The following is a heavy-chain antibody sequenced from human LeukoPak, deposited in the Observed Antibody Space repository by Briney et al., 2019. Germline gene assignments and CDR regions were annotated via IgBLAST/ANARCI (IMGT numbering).Heavy chain of an antibody. V-gene: IGHV3-64*02. CDR2: IIGDGITT. D-gene: IGHD3-9*01. CDR1: GFTFSPYT. J-gene: IGHJ6*04. CDR3: ARERAGYYLDV. Sequence: GGSLGLSCAASGFTFSPYTMHWVRQAPGKGLEFVSAIIGDGITTYYADSVKGRFTVSRDNSKSTLYLQMGSLTAEDMAVYYCARERAGYYLDVWGKGTTVTVFS.